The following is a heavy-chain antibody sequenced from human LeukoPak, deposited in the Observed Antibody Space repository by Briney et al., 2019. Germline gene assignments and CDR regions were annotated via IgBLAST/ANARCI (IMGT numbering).Heavy chain of an antibody. D-gene: IGHD6-13*01. CDR3: AIRPRSSSWYVSDY. J-gene: IGHJ4*02. CDR2: MSPNSGNT. Sequence: ASVKVSCKASGYTFTSYDTNWVRQATGQGLEWMGWMSPNSGNTGYAQKFQGRVTMTRNTSISTAYMELSSLRSEDTAVYYCAIRPRSSSWYVSDYWGQGTLVTVSS. V-gene: IGHV1-8*01. CDR1: GYTFTSYD.